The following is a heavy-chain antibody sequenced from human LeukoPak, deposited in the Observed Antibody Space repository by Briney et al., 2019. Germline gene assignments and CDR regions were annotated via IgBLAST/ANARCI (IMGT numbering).Heavy chain of an antibody. Sequence: GGSLRLCCAASGFTFSSYGRHWVCQAPGKGLEWVARISYDGSNKVYADSVKGRITISRDNSKNTLYLQMNSLRGEDTAVYYCARNGMPGYGMDGWGQATTVTVSS. J-gene: IGHJ6*02. D-gene: IGHD1-26*01. CDR1: GFTFSSYG. CDR2: ISYDGSNK. V-gene: IGHV3-30*03. CDR3: ARNGMPGYGMDG.